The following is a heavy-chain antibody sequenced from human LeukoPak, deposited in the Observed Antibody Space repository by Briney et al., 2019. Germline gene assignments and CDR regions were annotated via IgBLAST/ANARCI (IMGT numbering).Heavy chain of an antibody. J-gene: IGHJ4*02. CDR3: AREVERGYSYGFDY. CDR1: GFTFSSYW. D-gene: IGHD5-18*01. CDR2: INRDGSST. V-gene: IGHV3-74*01. Sequence: PGGSLRLSCAASGFTFSSYWMHWVRQAPGKGLVWVSRINRDGSSTSYADSVKGRFTISRDNAKNRLYQQMNSLGAEETAVYYCAREVERGYSYGFDYWGQGTLVTVSS.